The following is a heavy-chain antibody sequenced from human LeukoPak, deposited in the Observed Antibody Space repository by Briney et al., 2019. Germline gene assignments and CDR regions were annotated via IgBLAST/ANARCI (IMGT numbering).Heavy chain of an antibody. J-gene: IGHJ4*02. Sequence: SETLSLTCTVSGGSISSSSYYWGWIRQPPGKGLEWVGSIYYSGSTNYNPSLKSRVTMYVDTSKNPFSLKLSSVTAADTAMYYCARTKIRFLEWLPFDYWGQGTLVTVSS. V-gene: IGHV4-39*07. CDR1: GGSISSSSYY. D-gene: IGHD3-3*01. CDR3: ARTKIRFLEWLPFDY. CDR2: IYYSGST.